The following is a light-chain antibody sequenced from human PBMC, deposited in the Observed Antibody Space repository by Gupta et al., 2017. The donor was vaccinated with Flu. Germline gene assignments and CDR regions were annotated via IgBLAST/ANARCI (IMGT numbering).Light chain of an antibody. CDR1: QSISSY. Sequence: DIQLTHSPPSLSAPVGDRVTITCRASQSISSYLNWYQQKPGKAPKLLIYAASSLQSGVPSRFSGSGSGTDFTLTISRLQPEDFATYYCQQSYSTPRTFGPGTKVDIK. CDR2: AAS. V-gene: IGKV1-39*01. J-gene: IGKJ3*01. CDR3: QQSYSTPRT.